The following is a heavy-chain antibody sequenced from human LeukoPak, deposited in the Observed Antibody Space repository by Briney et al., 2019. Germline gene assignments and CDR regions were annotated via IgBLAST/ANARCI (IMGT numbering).Heavy chain of an antibody. Sequence: GGSLRLSCAASGFTFSSYDMHWVRQATGEGLEWVSFIGTAGDTYYSNSVKGRFTVSREIAENSLYLEMTSLRAGDTAVYYCARDRWSGRDYYYYGMDVWGQGTTVTVSS. D-gene: IGHD3-10*01. CDR3: ARDRWSGRDYYYYGMDV. CDR1: GFTFSSYD. J-gene: IGHJ6*02. CDR2: IGTAGDT. V-gene: IGHV3-13*01.